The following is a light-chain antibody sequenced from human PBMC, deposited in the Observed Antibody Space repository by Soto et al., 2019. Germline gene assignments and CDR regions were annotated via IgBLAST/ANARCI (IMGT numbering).Light chain of an antibody. CDR1: SSNIGAGYD. V-gene: IGLV1-40*01. Sequence: QSALTQPPSVSGAPGQRVTISCTGSSSNIGAGYDVHWYQQLPGTAPKLLIYGNSNRPSGVPDRFSGSKSGTSASLAITGLQAEDEADYYCQSYDSSLRVFGTGTKVT. J-gene: IGLJ1*01. CDR3: QSYDSSLRV. CDR2: GNS.